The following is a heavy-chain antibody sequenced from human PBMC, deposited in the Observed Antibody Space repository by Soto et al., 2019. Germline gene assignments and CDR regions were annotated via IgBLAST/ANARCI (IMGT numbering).Heavy chain of an antibody. Sequence: ASVKVSCKTSGYTFNNYDINWVRQAPGQGLEWMGWMNPYNGNTGYAQNFQGRVTMTRNTSISTAYMELSGLRSEDTAIYFCARGPGDLGYFDYWGQGVLVTVSS. V-gene: IGHV1-8*01. CDR2: MNPYNGNT. D-gene: IGHD3-10*01. CDR3: ARGPGDLGYFDY. CDR1: GYTFNNYD. J-gene: IGHJ4*02.